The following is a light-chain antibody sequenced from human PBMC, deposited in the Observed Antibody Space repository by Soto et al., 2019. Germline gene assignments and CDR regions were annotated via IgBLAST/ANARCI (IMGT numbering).Light chain of an antibody. V-gene: IGLV2-23*01. CDR3: CSYAGRTTLYV. J-gene: IGLJ1*01. CDR1: SSDLGSYNL. CDR2: EGS. Sequence: QSVLTQPASVSGSPGQSITISCTGTSSDLGSYNLVSWYQQHPDKAPKLMIYEGSQRPSGVSNRFSGSKSGNTASLTISGLQAEDEADYYCCSYAGRTTLYVFGTGIKLTVL.